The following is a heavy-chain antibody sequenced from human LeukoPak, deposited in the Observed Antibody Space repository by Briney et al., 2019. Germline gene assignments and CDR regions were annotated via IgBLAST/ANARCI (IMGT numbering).Heavy chain of an antibody. D-gene: IGHD3-10*01. CDR1: RGTFSNYA. Sequence: SVKVSCKASRGTFSNYAISWVRQAPGQGLEWMGGIIPIFGTANYAQKFQDRVTITADKSTSTAYMELSSLRSEDTAVYYCARAEYYYGSGSKRHKGGWFDPWGQGTLVTVSS. J-gene: IGHJ5*02. CDR2: IIPIFGTA. CDR3: ARAEYYYGSGSKRHKGGWFDP. V-gene: IGHV1-69*06.